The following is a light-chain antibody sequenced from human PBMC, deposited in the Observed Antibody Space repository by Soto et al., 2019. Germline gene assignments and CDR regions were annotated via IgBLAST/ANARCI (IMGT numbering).Light chain of an antibody. Sequence: EIVLRQSPGTLSLSPGERATLSCRASQSVSSSYLAWYQQKPGQAPRLLIYGASSRATGIPARFSGSGSGTEFTLTISSLQSEDFAVYYCQHYNNWPLTFGGGTKVDIK. CDR1: QSVSSSY. CDR3: QHYNNWPLT. J-gene: IGKJ4*01. CDR2: GAS. V-gene: IGKV3D-15*01.